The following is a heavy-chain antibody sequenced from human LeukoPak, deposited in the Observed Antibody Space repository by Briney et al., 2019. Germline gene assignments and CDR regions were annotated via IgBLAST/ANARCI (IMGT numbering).Heavy chain of an antibody. CDR3: EAYGSV. V-gene: IGHV3-7*03. D-gene: IGHD3-10*01. J-gene: IGHJ4*02. CDR1: GLIFSNYW. CDR2: IKEDGSET. Sequence: GSLRLSCAASGLIFSNYWMTWVRQAPGKGLEWVANIKEDGSETYYVDSVKGRFTISRDNDKNTLYLQMNSLRAEDTAVYYCEAYGSVWGQGTLVIVSS.